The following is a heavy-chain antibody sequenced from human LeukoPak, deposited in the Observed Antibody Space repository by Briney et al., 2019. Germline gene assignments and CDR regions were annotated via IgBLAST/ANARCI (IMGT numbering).Heavy chain of an antibody. J-gene: IGHJ4*02. Sequence: SQTLSLTCAVSGGSISSGGYCWSWIRQPPGKGLEWIWYIYHSASTYYTPSLKGRVTISVDWSKNHFSLKLSSVTAADTAVYSCDRGDSGSDSIDHDFDYWGPGTLVTVSS. CDR1: GGSISSGGYC. V-gene: IGHV4-30-2*01. CDR3: DRGDSGSDSIDHDFDY. CDR2: IYHSAST. D-gene: IGHD5-12*01.